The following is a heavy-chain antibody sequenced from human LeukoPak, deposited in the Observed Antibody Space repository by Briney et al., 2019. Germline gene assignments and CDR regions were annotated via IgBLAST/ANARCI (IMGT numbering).Heavy chain of an antibody. D-gene: IGHD3-9*01. V-gene: IGHV1-2*02. CDR3: ARDKSLTDFDY. CDR1: GYTFTDYD. Sequence: GASVKVSCKASGYTFTDYDIYWVRQAPGQGLEYMGWLNPNSGGTNYAQKFQGRVTMTRDTSISTAYMELRSLRSDDTAVYYCARDKSLTDFDYWGQGTLVTVSS. CDR2: LNPNSGGT. J-gene: IGHJ4*02.